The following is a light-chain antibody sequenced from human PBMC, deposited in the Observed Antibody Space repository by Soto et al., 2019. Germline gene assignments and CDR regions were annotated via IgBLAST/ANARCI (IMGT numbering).Light chain of an antibody. CDR1: RSNIGINA. Sequence: QLVLTQPPSASGTPGQRVSISCSGARSNIGINAVDWYQQLPGTAPKVLIYANNQRPSGVPDRFSGSKSGTSASLAINGLQSDDEAHYYWAAWDDSLNGLVFGGGTKLTVL. V-gene: IGLV1-44*01. CDR3: AAWDDSLNGLV. CDR2: ANN. J-gene: IGLJ2*01.